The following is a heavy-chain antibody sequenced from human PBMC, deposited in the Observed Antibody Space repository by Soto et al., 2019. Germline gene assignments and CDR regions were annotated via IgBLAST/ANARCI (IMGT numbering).Heavy chain of an antibody. J-gene: IGHJ4*02. V-gene: IGHV1-18*01. CDR2: ISAYSGKT. CDR3: ARDNSGDFWSGYSHYYFDY. Sequence: GASVKVSCKTSGYTLTSYGISWVRQAPGQRLEWMGWISAYSGKTNYAQKFRGRLTMTTDTSTSTSYMELRSLTSDDTALYYCARDNSGDFWSGYSHYYFDYWGQGTLVTVSS. CDR1: GYTLTSYG. D-gene: IGHD3-3*01.